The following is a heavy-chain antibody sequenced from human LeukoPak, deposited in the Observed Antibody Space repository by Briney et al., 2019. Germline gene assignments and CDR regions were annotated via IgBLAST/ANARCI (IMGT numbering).Heavy chain of an antibody. V-gene: IGHV4-59*01. CDR2: IHDSGRT. D-gene: IGHD5-24*01. Sequence: KPSETLSLTCTVSGGSIRDYYWGWFRKPPGKGLEWIGYIHDSGRTNYNASLKGRASISVDTSRRQFSLKLSSVTPADTAIFYCTTGGGWLTDYWGQGTLVTVSS. CDR1: GGSIRDYY. CDR3: TTGGGWLTDY. J-gene: IGHJ4*02.